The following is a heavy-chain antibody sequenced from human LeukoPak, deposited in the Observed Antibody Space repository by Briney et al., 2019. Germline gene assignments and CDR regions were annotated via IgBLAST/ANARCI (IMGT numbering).Heavy chain of an antibody. CDR3: ARVPDYGGNDAFDI. V-gene: IGHV4-30-4*08. J-gene: IGHJ3*02. CDR1: GGSISSGDYY. CDR2: IYYSGST. Sequence: SQTLSLTCTVSGGSISSGDYYWSWIRQPPGKGLEWIGYIYYSGSTYYHPSLKSRVTISVDTSKNQFSLKLSSVTAADTAVYYCARVPDYGGNDAFDIWGQGTMVTVSS. D-gene: IGHD4-23*01.